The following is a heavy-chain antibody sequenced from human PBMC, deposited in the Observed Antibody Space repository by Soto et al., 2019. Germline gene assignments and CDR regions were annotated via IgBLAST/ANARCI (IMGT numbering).Heavy chain of an antibody. D-gene: IGHD1-26*01. CDR1: GFSFSSYF. J-gene: IGHJ6*02. Sequence: EVPLVESGGGSVQPGGSLRLSCAASGFSFSSYFMAWVRQAPGEGLVSVSHVPGDGSRASYADSVRGRFTISRDNAKNTLYLQMDSLRDEDTAIYYCARESWYSLDVGGQGATVTVSS. CDR2: VPGDGSRA. V-gene: IGHV3-74*01. CDR3: ARESWYSLDV.